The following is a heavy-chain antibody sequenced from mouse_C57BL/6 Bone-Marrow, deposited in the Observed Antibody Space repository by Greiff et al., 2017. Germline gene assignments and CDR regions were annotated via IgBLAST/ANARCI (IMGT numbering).Heavy chain of an antibody. Sequence: EVLLVESGGGLVKPGGSLKLSCAASGFTFSSYAMSWVRQTPEKRLEWVATISDGGSYTYYPDNVKGRFTISRDNAKNNLYLQMSHLKSEDTAMYYCARELNWDGAYWGQGTLVTVSA. D-gene: IGHD4-1*01. CDR2: ISDGGSYT. CDR1: GFTFSSYA. V-gene: IGHV5-4*01. CDR3: ARELNWDGAY. J-gene: IGHJ3*01.